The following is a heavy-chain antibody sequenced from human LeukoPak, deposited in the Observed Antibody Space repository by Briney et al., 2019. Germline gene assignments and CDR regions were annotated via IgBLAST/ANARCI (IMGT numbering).Heavy chain of an antibody. CDR1: GGSFSGYY. Sequence: SETLSLTCAVYGGSFSGYYWSWIRQPPGKGLEWIGEINHSGSTNYNPSLKSRVTISVDTSKNQFSPKLSSVTAADTAVYYCARDSYDFGTNWFDPWGQGTLVTVSS. CDR2: INHSGST. D-gene: IGHD3-3*01. V-gene: IGHV4-34*01. CDR3: ARDSYDFGTNWFDP. J-gene: IGHJ5*02.